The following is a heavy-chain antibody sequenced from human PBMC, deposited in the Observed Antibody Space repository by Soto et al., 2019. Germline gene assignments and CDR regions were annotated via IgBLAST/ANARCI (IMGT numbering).Heavy chain of an antibody. CDR1: GGFVTSGSYY. CDR3: ARVERGTATTVVDAFDI. V-gene: IGHV4-34*01. D-gene: IGHD1-1*01. CDR2: MSHSGGT. Sequence: QVQLQQWGAGLLKPSETLSLTCAVYGGFVTSGSYYWSCIRQPPGKGLEWIGEMSHSGGTHFNPSLKRRVTISVDTSQNQFTLKMSSVTAADTALYYCARVERGTATTVVDAFDIWGPGTMVTVSS. J-gene: IGHJ3*02.